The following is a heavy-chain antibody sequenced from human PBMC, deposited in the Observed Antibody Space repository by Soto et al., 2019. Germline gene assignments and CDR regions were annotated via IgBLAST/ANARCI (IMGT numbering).Heavy chain of an antibody. CDR1: GGTFSSYA. CDR3: ARGGYCSSTSCSLYGMDV. J-gene: IGHJ6*02. V-gene: IGHV1-69*13. CDR2: IIPIFGTA. D-gene: IGHD2-2*03. Sequence: SVKVSCKASGGTFSSYAISWVRQAPGQGLEWMGGIIPIFGTANYARKFQGRVTITADESTSTAYMELSSLRSEDTAVYYCARGGYCSSTSCSLYGMDVWGQGTTVTVSS.